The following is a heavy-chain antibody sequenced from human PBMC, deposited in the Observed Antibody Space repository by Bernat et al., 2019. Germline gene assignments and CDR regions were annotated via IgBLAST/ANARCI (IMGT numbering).Heavy chain of an antibody. CDR1: GYTFTSYA. D-gene: IGHD5-18*01. J-gene: IGHJ6*02. CDR2: INAGNGNT. V-gene: IGHV1-3*01. CDR3: ARDPADTAMVYGVDV. Sequence: QVQLVQSGAEVKKPGASVKVSCKASGYTFTSYAMHWVRQAPGQRLEWMGWINAGNGNTKYSQKFQGRVTITRDTSASTAYMELSSLRSEDTAVYYCARDPADTAMVYGVDVWGQGTTVTVSS.